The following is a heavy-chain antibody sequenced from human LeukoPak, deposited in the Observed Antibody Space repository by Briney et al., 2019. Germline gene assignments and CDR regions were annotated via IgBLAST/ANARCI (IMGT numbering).Heavy chain of an antibody. V-gene: IGHV3-30*04. J-gene: IGHJ6*04. CDR3: AELGITMIGGV. Sequence: GGSLRLSCAASGFTFSSYAIHWVRQAPGKGLEWVAVISYDGSNKYYADSVKGRFTISRDNAKNSLYLQMNSLRAEDTAVYYCAELGITMIGGVWGKGTTVTISS. CDR1: GFTFSSYA. D-gene: IGHD3-10*02. CDR2: ISYDGSNK.